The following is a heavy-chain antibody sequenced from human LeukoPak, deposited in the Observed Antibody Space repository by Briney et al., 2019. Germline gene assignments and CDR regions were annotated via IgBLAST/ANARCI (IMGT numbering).Heavy chain of an antibody. Sequence: SETLSLTCTVSGYSIRNGYYWGWIRPPPGKGLEWLGSVYHSGTTYYNPSLKSRITISVDTSKNQFSLKLSSVTAADTAVYYCARYSSGWYFDYWGQGTLVTVSS. CDR3: ARYSSGWYFDY. V-gene: IGHV4-38-2*02. D-gene: IGHD6-19*01. CDR1: GYSIRNGYY. CDR2: VYHSGTT. J-gene: IGHJ4*02.